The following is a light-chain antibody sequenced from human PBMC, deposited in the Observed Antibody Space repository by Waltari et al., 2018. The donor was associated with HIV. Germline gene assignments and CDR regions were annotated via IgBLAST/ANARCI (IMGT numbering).Light chain of an antibody. CDR3: QTWENGPKG. CDR2: VNSDGSN. Sequence: QLVLTQSPSASASLGASVKLTCTLSSGHSRYDIAWHQQQPEKGPRYLMKVNSDGSNNKGDGIPDCFSGSSSGAERYLTISSLQSDDEADYYCQTWENGPKGFGGGTKLTVV. J-gene: IGLJ3*02. CDR1: SGHSRYD. V-gene: IGLV4-69*01.